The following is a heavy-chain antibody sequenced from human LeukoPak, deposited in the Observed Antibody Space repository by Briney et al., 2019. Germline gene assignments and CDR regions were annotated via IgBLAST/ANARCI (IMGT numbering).Heavy chain of an antibody. CDR2: ISGSGGST. V-gene: IGHV3-23*01. J-gene: IGHJ4*02. CDR1: GFTFSSYD. Sequence: GGSLRLSCAASGFTFSSYDMSWVRQAPGKGLEWVSAISGSGGSTYYADSVKGRFTISRDNSKNTLYLQMNSLRAEDTAVYYCAKDLNPSSWYSGLFDYWGQGTLVTVSS. D-gene: IGHD6-13*01. CDR3: AKDLNPSSWYSGLFDY.